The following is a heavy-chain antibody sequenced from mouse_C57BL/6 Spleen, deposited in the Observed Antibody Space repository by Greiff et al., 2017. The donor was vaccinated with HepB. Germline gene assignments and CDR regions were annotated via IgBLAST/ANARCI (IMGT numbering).Heavy chain of an antibody. CDR3: ALDSSCYDAMDY. CDR1: GFTFSDYG. CDR2: ISSGSSTI. V-gene: IGHV5-17*01. Sequence: EVMLVESGGGLVKPGGSLKLSCAASGFTFSDYGMHWVRQAPEKGLEWVAYISSGSSTIYYADTVKGRFTISRDNANNTLFLQITSLRSEDTAMYYCALDSSCYDAMDYWGQGTSVTVSS. D-gene: IGHD3-2*02. J-gene: IGHJ4*01.